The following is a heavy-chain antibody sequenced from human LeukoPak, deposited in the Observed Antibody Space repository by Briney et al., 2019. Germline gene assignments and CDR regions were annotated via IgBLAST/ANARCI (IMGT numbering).Heavy chain of an antibody. V-gene: IGHV3-23*01. CDR3: ARRGYGSGSYYFDY. Sequence: GGSLRLSCAASGFTFTTYAMSWVRQAPGRGLEWVSAISNSGGSTYYADSVKGRFTISRDNSKNTLYLRINSLRAEDTAIYYCARRGYGSGSYYFDYWGQGTLVTVSS. J-gene: IGHJ4*02. CDR2: ISNSGGST. D-gene: IGHD3-10*01. CDR1: GFTFTTYA.